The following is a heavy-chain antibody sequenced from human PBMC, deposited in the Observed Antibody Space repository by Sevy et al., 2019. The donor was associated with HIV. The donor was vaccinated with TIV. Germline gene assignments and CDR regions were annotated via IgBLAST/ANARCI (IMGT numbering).Heavy chain of an antibody. CDR3: ARESRWFFFHFDY. Sequence: SQTLSLTCAISGDSVSTYSAAWNWIRQSPSRGLEWLGRTYYKSKWYNDYPLSVKSRISINPDTPKNQISLQLNSVTPEDTAVYYCARESRWFFFHFDYWGQGTLVTVSS. CDR2: TYYKSKWYN. J-gene: IGHJ4*02. CDR1: GDSVSTYSAA. D-gene: IGHD3-10*01. V-gene: IGHV6-1*01.